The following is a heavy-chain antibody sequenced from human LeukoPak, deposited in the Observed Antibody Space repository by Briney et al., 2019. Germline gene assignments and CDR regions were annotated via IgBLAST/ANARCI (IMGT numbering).Heavy chain of an antibody. CDR3: ARDSSSWRNWFDP. Sequence: GASVKVSFKASGGTFSSYAISWVRQAPGQGLEWMGGIIPIFGTANYAQKLQGRVTITADESTSTAYMELSSLRSEDTAVYYCARDSSSWRNWFDPWGQGTLVTVSS. V-gene: IGHV1-69*13. CDR2: IIPIFGTA. J-gene: IGHJ5*02. D-gene: IGHD6-13*01. CDR1: GGTFSSYA.